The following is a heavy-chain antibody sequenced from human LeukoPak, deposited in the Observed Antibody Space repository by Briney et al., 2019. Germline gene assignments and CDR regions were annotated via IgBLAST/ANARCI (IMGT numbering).Heavy chain of an antibody. Sequence: GGSLRLSCAASGFTFSSYAMNWVRQAPGKGLEWVSAISYTGGSTYYADSVKGRFTISRDNSKNTLYLQMNSLRAKDTAVYYCAKVGYSYGLGYFDYWGQGILVTVSS. D-gene: IGHD5-18*01. CDR3: AKVGYSYGLGYFDY. V-gene: IGHV3-23*01. CDR2: ISYTGGST. J-gene: IGHJ4*02. CDR1: GFTFSSYA.